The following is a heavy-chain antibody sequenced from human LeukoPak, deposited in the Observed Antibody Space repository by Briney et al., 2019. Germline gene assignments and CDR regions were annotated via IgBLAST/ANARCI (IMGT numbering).Heavy chain of an antibody. V-gene: IGHV3-21*04. D-gene: IGHD3-16*01. J-gene: IGHJ4*02. CDR3: ARDGFGTGSN. CDR1: GFTFSSYS. CDR2: TSSSSSYI. Sequence: PGGSLRLSCAASGFTFSSYSMNWVRQDPGKGLEWVSSTSSSSSYIYYADSVKGRFTISRDNAKNSLYLQMNTLRADDTAVYYCARDGFGTGSNWGQGTLVTVSS.